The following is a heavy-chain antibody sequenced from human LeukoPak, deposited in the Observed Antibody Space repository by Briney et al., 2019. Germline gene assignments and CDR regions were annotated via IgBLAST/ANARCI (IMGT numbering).Heavy chain of an antibody. CDR1: GYTLASYD. CDR2: MNPNSGRA. Sequence: ASVKVSCKASGYTLASYDINWVRQATGQGLEWMGWMNPNSGRAGYAQNFQGRITITRNTSISTAYMELSSLRSEDTAVYYCTRETSSRYFDYWGQGTLVTVSS. V-gene: IGHV1-8*01. J-gene: IGHJ4*02. CDR3: TRETSSRYFDY.